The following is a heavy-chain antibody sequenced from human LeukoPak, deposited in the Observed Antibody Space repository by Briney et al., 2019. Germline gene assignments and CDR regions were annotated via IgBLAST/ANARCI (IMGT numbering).Heavy chain of an antibody. CDR3: ARGPGEYCSGGSCYSAGY. CDR1: GYTLTELS. Sequence: SCKVSGYTLTELSMHWVRQAPGKGLEWVAVISYDGSNKYYADSVKGRFTISRDNSKNTLYLQMNSLRGEDTAVYYCARGPGEYCSGGSCYSAGYWGQGTLVTVSS. D-gene: IGHD2-15*01. CDR2: ISYDGSNK. V-gene: IGHV3-30*04. J-gene: IGHJ4*02.